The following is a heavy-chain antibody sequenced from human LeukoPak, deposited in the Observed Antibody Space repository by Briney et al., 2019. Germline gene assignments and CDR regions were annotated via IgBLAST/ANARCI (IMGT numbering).Heavy chain of an antibody. CDR3: ARRGSSSSFDY. J-gene: IGHJ4*02. CDR1: GFSPSTSGVG. D-gene: IGHD6-6*01. CDR2: IYWNDDK. V-gene: IGHV2-5*01. Sequence: SGPTLVNPTQTLTLTCTFSGFSPSTSGVGVGWIRQPPGKALEWLALIYWNDDKRYSPSLKSRLTITKDTSKKQVVLTMTNMDPVDTATYTCARRGSSSSFDYWGQGTLVTVSS.